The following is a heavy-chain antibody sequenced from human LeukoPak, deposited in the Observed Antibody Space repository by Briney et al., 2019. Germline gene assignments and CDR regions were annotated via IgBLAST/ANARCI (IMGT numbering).Heavy chain of an antibody. CDR2: ISGSGFST. J-gene: IGHJ4*02. D-gene: IGHD2-21*02. CDR3: AMVSGPFDY. Sequence: GGSLRLSCAASGFTFSSYAMSWVRQAPGKGLEWVSAISGSGFSTYYADSVKGRFTISKDNSENTLYLQMNSLRVEDTAVYYCAMVSGPFDYWGQGTLVTVSS. CDR1: GFTFSSYA. V-gene: IGHV3-23*01.